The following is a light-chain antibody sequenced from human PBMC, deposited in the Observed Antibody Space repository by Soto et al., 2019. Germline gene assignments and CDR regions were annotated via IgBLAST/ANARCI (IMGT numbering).Light chain of an antibody. J-gene: IGLJ1*01. CDR3: ISYASINTYV. V-gene: IGLV2-14*01. CDR2: DVT. CDR1: SSDVGGYDY. Sequence: QSALTQPASVSGSPGQSITISCTGTSSDVGGYDYVSWYQQHPGKAPKLMIYDVTNRPSGVSNRFSGSKSGNTAYLTISGLQAEDEADYYCISYASINTYVFGTG.